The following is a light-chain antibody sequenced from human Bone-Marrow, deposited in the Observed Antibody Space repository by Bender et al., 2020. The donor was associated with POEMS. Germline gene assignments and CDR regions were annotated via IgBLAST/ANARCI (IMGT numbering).Light chain of an antibody. Sequence: QSALTQPPSASGSPGQSITISCTGSSSDVGAYFSVSWYQQHPGKAPKLMMFDVNQRPSGVPDRFSGSKSGNTASLTVSGLQVEDEADYYCSAYAGSNTFVFGSGTEVTVL. CDR2: DVN. J-gene: IGLJ1*01. CDR3: SAYAGSNTFV. V-gene: IGLV2-8*01. CDR1: SSDVGAYFS.